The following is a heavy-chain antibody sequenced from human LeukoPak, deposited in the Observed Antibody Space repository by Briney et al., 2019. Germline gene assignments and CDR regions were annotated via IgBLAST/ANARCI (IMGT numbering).Heavy chain of an antibody. CDR2: IIPVYGTP. V-gene: IGHV1-69*05. CDR3: ARGVDFSYGYYYYYMDV. J-gene: IGHJ6*03. CDR1: GGTFSSYA. Sequence: ASVKVSCKASGGTFSSYAISWVRQAPGQGLEWMGGIIPVYGTPSYAQKFQGRVTISRDESTSTAYMELSSLRPEDTAVYYCARGVDFSYGYYYYYMDVWGKGTTVTVSS. D-gene: IGHD5-18*01.